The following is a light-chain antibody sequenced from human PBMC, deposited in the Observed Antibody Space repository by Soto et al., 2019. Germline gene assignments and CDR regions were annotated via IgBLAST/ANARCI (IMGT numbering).Light chain of an antibody. CDR1: QSVSSF. J-gene: IGKJ1*01. CDR2: DAF. CDR3: QHYGNSPRT. Sequence: EIVLTQSPATRSLSPGERATLSCTASQSVSSFLAWYQQKPGQAPRLLIYDAFKRATGIPARFSGSGSGTDFTLTISRLEPEDFAVYYCQHYGNSPRTFGQGTKVDIK. V-gene: IGKV3-11*01.